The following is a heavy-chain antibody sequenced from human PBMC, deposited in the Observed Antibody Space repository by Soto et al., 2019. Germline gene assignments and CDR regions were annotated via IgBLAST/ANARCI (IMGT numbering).Heavy chain of an antibody. CDR1: GYTFTIYG. CDR3: ARVPRSYYQTSYYYGMDV. J-gene: IGHJ6*02. V-gene: IGHV1-18*04. CDR2: ISAYNGNT. Sequence: ASVKVSCKASGYTFTIYGISCVLQSPLQWLEGMGCISAYNGNTNYAQKLQGRVTMTTDTSTSTAYMELRSLRSDDTAVYYCARVPRSYYQTSYYYGMDVWGQGTTVTVSS. D-gene: IGHD3-10*01.